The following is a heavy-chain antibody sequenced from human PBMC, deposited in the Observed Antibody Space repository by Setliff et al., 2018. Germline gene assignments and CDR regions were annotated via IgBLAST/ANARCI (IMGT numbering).Heavy chain of an antibody. V-gene: IGHV4-39*07. CDR3: ARGEMVRGVIITPYYYYGMDV. CDR1: GGSISSGDYY. D-gene: IGHD3-10*01. J-gene: IGHJ6*02. CDR2: IYLGGSP. Sequence: SETLSLTCTVSGGSISSGDYYWSWIRQSPGKGLEWIGEIYLGGSPTYNPSLKSRVTISVDTSKNQFSLKLSSVTAADTAVYYCARGEMVRGVIITPYYYYGMDVWGQGTTVTVSS.